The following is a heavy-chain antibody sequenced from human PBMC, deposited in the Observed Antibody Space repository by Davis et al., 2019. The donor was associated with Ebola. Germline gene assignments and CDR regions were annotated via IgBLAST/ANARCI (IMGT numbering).Heavy chain of an antibody. D-gene: IGHD3-16*01. CDR1: GFTFSNYA. J-gene: IGHJ4*02. V-gene: IGHV3-23*01. CDR2: MTNTDT. Sequence: GESLKISCAAAGFTFSNYAFSWVRQAPGKGLEWVPGMTNTDTYYADSVRGRFTISRDNSKKTVYLLMSSLRADDTAVYYCARVVKSAYAFFAFGLDSWGQGTLVIVSS. CDR3: ARVVKSAYAFFAFGLDS.